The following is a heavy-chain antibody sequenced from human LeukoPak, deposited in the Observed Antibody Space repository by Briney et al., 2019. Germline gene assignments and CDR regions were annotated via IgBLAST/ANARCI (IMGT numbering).Heavy chain of an antibody. Sequence: ASVKVSCKASGYTFTGYYMHWVRQAPGQGLEWMGWINPNSGGTDHAQKFQGRVTMTRDTSISTAYMELSRLRSDDSAVYYCARGIREDYWGQGTLVTVSS. CDR3: ARGIREDY. CDR1: GYTFTGYY. D-gene: IGHD2/OR15-2a*01. J-gene: IGHJ4*02. V-gene: IGHV1-2*02. CDR2: INPNSGGT.